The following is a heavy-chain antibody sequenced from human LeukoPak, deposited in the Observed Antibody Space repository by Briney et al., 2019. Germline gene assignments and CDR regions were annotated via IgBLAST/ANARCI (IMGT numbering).Heavy chain of an antibody. J-gene: IGHJ4*02. V-gene: IGHV1-18*01. Sequence: ASVTVSCKASGYTFTSYGISWVRQAPGQGLEWMGWISAYNGNTNYAQKLQGRVTMTTDTSTSIAYMELRSLRSDDTAVCYCARVVVVVAATHFDYWGQGTLVTVSS. CDR3: ARVVVVVAATHFDY. D-gene: IGHD2-15*01. CDR2: ISAYNGNT. CDR1: GYTFTSYG.